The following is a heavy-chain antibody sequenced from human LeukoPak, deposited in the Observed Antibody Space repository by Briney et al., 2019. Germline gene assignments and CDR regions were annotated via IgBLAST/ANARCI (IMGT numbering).Heavy chain of an antibody. J-gene: IGHJ4*02. Sequence: PSETLSLTCTVSGGSISSYYWSWIRQPPGKGLEWIGYIYYSGSTNYNPSLKSRVTISVDTSKNQFSLKLSSVTAADTAVYYCARARDGYNTVWGQGTLVTVSS. CDR2: IYYSGST. V-gene: IGHV4-59*01. CDR1: GGSISSYY. CDR3: ARARDGYNTV. D-gene: IGHD5-24*01.